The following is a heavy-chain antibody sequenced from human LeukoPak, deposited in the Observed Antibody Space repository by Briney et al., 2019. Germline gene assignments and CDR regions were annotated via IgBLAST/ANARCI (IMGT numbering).Heavy chain of an antibody. CDR3: ARSDTITGAFDI. D-gene: IGHD1-1*01. J-gene: IGHJ3*02. Sequence: SQTLSLTCAISGDSVSSNSAAWNWIRQSPSRGLEWLGGTYYRSKWCNDYAVSVKSRITINPDTSKNQFSLQLNSVTPEDTAVYYCARSDTITGAFDIWGQGTMVTVSS. CDR2: TYYRSKWCN. V-gene: IGHV6-1*01. CDR1: GDSVSSNSAA.